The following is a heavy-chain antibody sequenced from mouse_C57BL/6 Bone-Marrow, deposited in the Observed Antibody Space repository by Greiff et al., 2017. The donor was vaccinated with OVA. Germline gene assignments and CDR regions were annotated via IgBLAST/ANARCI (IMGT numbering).Heavy chain of an antibody. V-gene: IGHV1-42*01. CDR1: GYSFTGYY. CDR3: ARKSYYSDYDD. J-gene: IGHJ2*01. CDR2: INPSTGGT. Sequence: VQLQQSGPELVKPGASVKISCKASGYSFTGYYMNWVKQSPEKSLEWIGEINPSTGGTTYNQKFKAKATLTVDKSSSTAYMQLKSLTSEDSAVYYCARKSYYSDYDDWGQGTTLTVSS. D-gene: IGHD2-13*01.